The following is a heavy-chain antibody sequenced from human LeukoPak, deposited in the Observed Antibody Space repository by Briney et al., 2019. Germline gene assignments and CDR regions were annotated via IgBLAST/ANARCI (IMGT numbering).Heavy chain of an antibody. V-gene: IGHV3-23*01. CDR2: ISGSGGST. CDR1: GFMFSSYG. Sequence: GGSLRLSCAASGFMFSSYGMSWARQAPGKGPEWVSVISGSGGSTYYADSVKGRFTISRDNSKNTLYLQMNSLRAEDTAVYYCAKYVVLMVYAVGFDYWGQGTLVTVSS. J-gene: IGHJ4*02. D-gene: IGHD2-8*01. CDR3: AKYVVLMVYAVGFDY.